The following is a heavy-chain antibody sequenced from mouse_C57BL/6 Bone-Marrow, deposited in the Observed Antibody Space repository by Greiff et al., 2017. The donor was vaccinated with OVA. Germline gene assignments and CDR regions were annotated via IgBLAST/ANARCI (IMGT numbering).Heavy chain of an antibody. CDR3: ARDGDWYFDV. Sequence: EVKVVESEGGLVQPGSSMKLSCTASGFTFSDYYMAWVRQVPEKGLEWVANINYDGSSTYYLDSLKSRFIISRDNAKNILYLQMSSLKSEDTATYYCARDGDWYFDVWGTGTTVTVSS. V-gene: IGHV5-16*01. CDR2: INYDGSST. J-gene: IGHJ1*03. CDR1: GFTFSDYY.